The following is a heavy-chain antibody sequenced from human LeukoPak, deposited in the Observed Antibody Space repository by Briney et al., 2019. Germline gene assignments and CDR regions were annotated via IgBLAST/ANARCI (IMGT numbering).Heavy chain of an antibody. D-gene: IGHD1-26*01. CDR2: IIPIFGTA. CDR1: GGTFSSYA. Sequence: SVKVSCKASGGTFSSYAISWVRQAPGQGLERMGGIIPIFGTANYAQKFQGRVTITADESTSTAHMELRSLTSDDTAVYYCARSGAGGYYYYYYMDVWGKGTTVTISS. CDR3: ARSGAGGYYYYYYMDV. J-gene: IGHJ6*03. V-gene: IGHV1-69*01.